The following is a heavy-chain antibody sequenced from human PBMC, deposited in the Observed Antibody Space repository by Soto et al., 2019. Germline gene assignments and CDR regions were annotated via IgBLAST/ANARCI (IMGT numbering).Heavy chain of an antibody. Sequence: SETLSLTCTVSGGSISSGCYFWSWIRQPPGKGLEWIGNIFYSGTTYYNPSLKSRVTISVDTSKNQFSLKLSSVTAADTAVYFCARGVLYWGQGTLVTVS. D-gene: IGHD2-8*01. J-gene: IGHJ4*02. V-gene: IGHV4-31*03. CDR2: IFYSGTT. CDR1: GGSISSGCYF. CDR3: ARGVLY.